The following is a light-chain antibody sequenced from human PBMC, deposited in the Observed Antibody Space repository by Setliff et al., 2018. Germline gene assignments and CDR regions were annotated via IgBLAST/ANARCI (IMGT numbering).Light chain of an antibody. J-gene: IGLJ1*01. V-gene: IGLV2-14*01. Sequence: QSVLTQPDSVSGSPGQSITISCTGTSSDVGYYNYVSWYQQHPGEAPQLKIYEVSNRPSGVSDRFTGSKSGNTASLTISGLQAGDEADYYCSSHSSTGTYVFGTGTKVTVL. CDR3: SSHSSTGTYV. CDR2: EVS. CDR1: SSDVGYYNY.